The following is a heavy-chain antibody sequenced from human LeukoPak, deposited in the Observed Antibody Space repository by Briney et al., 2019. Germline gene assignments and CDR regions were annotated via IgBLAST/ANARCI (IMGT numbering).Heavy chain of an antibody. V-gene: IGHV4-39*07. CDR2: IYYSGST. CDR3: ARETTSYYYDSSGYNG. D-gene: IGHD3-22*01. J-gene: IGHJ4*02. CDR1: GGSISSSSYY. Sequence: SETLSLTCTVSGGSISSSSYYWGWIRQPPGKGLEWIGSIYYSGSTYYNPSLKSRVTISVDTSKNQFSLKLSSVTAADTAVYYCARETTSYYYDSSGYNGWGQGTLVTVSS.